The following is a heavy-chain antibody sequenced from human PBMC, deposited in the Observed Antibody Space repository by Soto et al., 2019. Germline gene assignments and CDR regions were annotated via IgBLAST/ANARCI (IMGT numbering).Heavy chain of an antibody. D-gene: IGHD3-10*01. Sequence: QVQLVQSGAEVKRPGSSVKVSCKASGDTFSFYSINWVRQAPGLGLEWMGRVNPILSLSNYAQRFQGRVTMTADKSTSTAYMVISSLRSEDTAIYYCATSYGSGYPAFDYWGQGAQVIVSS. CDR2: VNPILSLS. CDR3: ATSYGSGYPAFDY. V-gene: IGHV1-69*02. CDR1: GDTFSFYS. J-gene: IGHJ4*02.